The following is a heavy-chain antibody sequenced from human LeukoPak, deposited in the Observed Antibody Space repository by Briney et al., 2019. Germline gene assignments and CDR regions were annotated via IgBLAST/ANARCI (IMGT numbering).Heavy chain of an antibody. CDR3: ARDVYALETYYVGH. J-gene: IGHJ4*02. V-gene: IGHV4-61*02. Sequence: SETLSLTCTVSGGSTSSGAYYWSWIRQPAGKGLESIGRFYTTGSTNYNPSLKSRVTISVDTARNQFSLKLSSVTAADTAVYYCARDVYALETYYVGHWGQGILVTVSS. CDR2: FYTTGST. D-gene: IGHD2-8*01. CDR1: GGSTSSGAYY.